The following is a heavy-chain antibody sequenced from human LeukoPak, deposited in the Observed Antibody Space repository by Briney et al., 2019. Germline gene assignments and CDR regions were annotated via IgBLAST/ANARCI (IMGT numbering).Heavy chain of an antibody. CDR2: ISGSCGST. CDR1: GFTFSSSA. V-gene: IGHV3-23*01. CDR3: AKGPLLWN. D-gene: IGHD2/OR15-2a*01. J-gene: IGHJ1*01. Sequence: GGSLRLSCAASGFTFSSSAMNWVRQAPGKGLEWVSAISGSCGSTYYADSVKGRFTISRDNSRNTLYLQMNSLRAEDTAVYYCAKGPLLWNWGQGTLVTVSS.